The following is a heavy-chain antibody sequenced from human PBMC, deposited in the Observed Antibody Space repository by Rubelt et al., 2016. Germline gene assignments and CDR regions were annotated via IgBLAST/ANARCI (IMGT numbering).Heavy chain of an antibody. V-gene: IGHV1-18*01. CDR3: ARDRLLEDSSGGDAFDI. D-gene: IGHD3-22*01. CDR1: GYTFTSYG. CDR2: ISAYNGNT. Sequence: QVQLVQSGAEVKKPGASVKVSCKASGYTFTSYGISWVRQAPGQGLEWMGWISAYNGNTNYARKSKGSVPMAPDTSTRTAYMELRSLRSDDTAVYYCARDRLLEDSSGGDAFDIWGQGTMVTVSS. J-gene: IGHJ3*02.